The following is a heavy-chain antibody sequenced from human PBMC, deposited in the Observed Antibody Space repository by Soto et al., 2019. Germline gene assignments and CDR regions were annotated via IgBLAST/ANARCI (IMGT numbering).Heavy chain of an antibody. CDR3: ARVFSSSWYFDY. CDR2: IYYSGST. V-gene: IGHV4-30-4*01. CDR1: GGSISSGDYY. D-gene: IGHD6-13*01. J-gene: IGHJ4*02. Sequence: SETLSLTCTVSGGSISSGDYYWSWIRQPPGKGLEWIGYIYYSGSTYYNPSLKSRVTIPVDTSKNQFSLKLSSVIAADTAVYYCARVFSSSWYFDYGGQGTLVTVSS.